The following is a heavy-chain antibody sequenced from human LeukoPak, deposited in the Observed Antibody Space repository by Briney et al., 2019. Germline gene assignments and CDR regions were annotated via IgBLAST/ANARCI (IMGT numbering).Heavy chain of an antibody. D-gene: IGHD6-19*01. V-gene: IGHV3-23*01. CDR1: GFTFSSYG. Sequence: PGGTLRLSCAASGFTFSSYGMSWVRQAPGKGLEWVSAISGSGGSTYYADSVKGRFTISRDNSKNTLYLQMNSLRAEDTAVYYCAKWREYSSGWYGEGSFDYWGQGTLVTVSS. CDR2: ISGSGGST. J-gene: IGHJ4*02. CDR3: AKWREYSSGWYGEGSFDY.